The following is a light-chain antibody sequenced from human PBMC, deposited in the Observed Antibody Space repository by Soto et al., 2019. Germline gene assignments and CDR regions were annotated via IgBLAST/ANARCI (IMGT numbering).Light chain of an antibody. J-gene: IGLJ2*01. V-gene: IGLV1-40*01. CDR1: SSNIGAGFD. CDR2: AND. CDR3: QSYDNSLLAYV. Sequence: QLVLTQPPSVSGAPGQRLTISCAGTSSNIGAGFDVHWYQQLPGTAPKLLIYANDDRPSGVPYRFSGSTSGTTASLAITGRLADDAADYYCQSYDNSLLAYVFGGGTKLTVL.